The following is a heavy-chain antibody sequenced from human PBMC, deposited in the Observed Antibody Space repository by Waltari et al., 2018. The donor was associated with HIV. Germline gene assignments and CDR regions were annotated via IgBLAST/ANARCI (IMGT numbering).Heavy chain of an antibody. J-gene: IGHJ4*02. CDR1: GGSISSYY. CDR3: AAYGSGSSRALDY. V-gene: IGHV4-59*01. D-gene: IGHD3-10*01. Sequence: QVQLQESGPGLVKPSETLSLTCTVSGGSISSYYWSWIRQPPGKGLEWIGYIYYSGTTNYSPSLRNRVSMSVDTSKNQFSLKLSSVTDADTAVYYCAAYGSGSSRALDYWGQGSLVTVSS. CDR2: IYYSGTT.